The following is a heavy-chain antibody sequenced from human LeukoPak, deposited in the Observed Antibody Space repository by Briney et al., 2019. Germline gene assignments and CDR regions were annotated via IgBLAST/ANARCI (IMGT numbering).Heavy chain of an antibody. V-gene: IGHV3-74*01. D-gene: IGHD6-19*01. Sequence: GGSLRLSCAASGFTFSSYWMHWVRQAPGKGLVWVSRINSDGSSTSYADSVKGRFTISRDNAKNTLYLQMNSLRAEDTAVYYCARGSGFYYYHYYMDVWGKGTTVTVSS. CDR3: ARGSGFYYYHYYMDV. CDR2: INSDGSST. CDR1: GFTFSSYW. J-gene: IGHJ6*03.